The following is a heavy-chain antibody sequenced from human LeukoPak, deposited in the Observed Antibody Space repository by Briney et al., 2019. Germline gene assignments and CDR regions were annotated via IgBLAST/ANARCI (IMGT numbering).Heavy chain of an antibody. J-gene: IGHJ4*02. D-gene: IGHD5-24*01. Sequence: SETLSLTCTVSGGSISSYYWSWIRQPPGKGLEWIGYIYYSGSTNYNPSLKSRVTISVDTSKNQFSLELSSVTAADTAVYYCARHKGLEMATGAESWGQGTLVTVSS. V-gene: IGHV4-59*08. CDR3: ARHKGLEMATGAES. CDR1: GGSISSYY. CDR2: IYYSGST.